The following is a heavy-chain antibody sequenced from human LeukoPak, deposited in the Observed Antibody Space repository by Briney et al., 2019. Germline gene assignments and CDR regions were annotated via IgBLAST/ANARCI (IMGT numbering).Heavy chain of an antibody. CDR2: INPNSGGT. Sequence: ASVKVSCKASGYTFTGYYMHWVRQAPGPGLEWMGWINPNSGGTNYAQKFQSRVTMTRDTSISTAYMELSRLRSDDTAVYYCARTSAYDSSGYFTYWGQGTLVTVSS. J-gene: IGHJ4*02. D-gene: IGHD3-22*01. V-gene: IGHV1-2*02. CDR3: ARTSAYDSSGYFTY. CDR1: GYTFTGYY.